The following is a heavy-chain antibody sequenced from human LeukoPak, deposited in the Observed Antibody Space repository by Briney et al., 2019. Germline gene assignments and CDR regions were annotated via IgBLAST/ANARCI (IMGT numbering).Heavy chain of an antibody. J-gene: IGHJ4*02. CDR3: STVSPYYGSGTTSPDS. CDR1: LLRLSKAW. V-gene: IGHV3-15*01. D-gene: IGHD3-10*01. Sequence: PGGALRLSPAPSLLRLSKAWMSWVSEAPRKGRERVGRIYIKMDGGNTDPPPRVQGRFSSSRDDSENPLYLQMNGLNTEHTAVYYCSTVSPYYGSGTTSPDSWGQGTLVVVSS. CDR2: IYIKMDGGNT.